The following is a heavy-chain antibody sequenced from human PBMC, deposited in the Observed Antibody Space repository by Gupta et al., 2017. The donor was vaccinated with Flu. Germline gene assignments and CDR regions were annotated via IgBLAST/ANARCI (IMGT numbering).Heavy chain of an antibody. J-gene: IGHJ6*02. CDR2: IWYDGGYK. CDR1: GYMFSSHA. Sequence: QVHLEESGGGVVQSGRSVRLSCAASGYMFSSHAMHWVRQAPGKGLEWLAVIWYDGGYKFYADSVKGRFAISRDNSKNTLNLQMNNLRVEDTAVYYCARDMSDCSFLSCNPAFYQYAMDVWGQGTTVAVSS. V-gene: IGHV3-33*01. CDR3: ARDMSDCSFLSCNPAFYQYAMDV. D-gene: IGHD2-15*01.